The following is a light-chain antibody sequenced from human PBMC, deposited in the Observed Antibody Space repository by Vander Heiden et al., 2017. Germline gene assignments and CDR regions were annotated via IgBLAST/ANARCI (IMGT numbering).Light chain of an antibody. CDR1: KLGDKY. CDR2: QDS. J-gene: IGLJ3*02. V-gene: IGLV3-1*01. CDR3: QAWDSSTANWV. Sequence: SYELSHHPPVPVSPGQTASITCSGDKLGDKYACWYQQKPGQSPVLVIYQDSKRPSGIPERFSGSNSGNTATLTISGTQAMDEADYYCQAWDSSTANWVFGGGTKLTVL.